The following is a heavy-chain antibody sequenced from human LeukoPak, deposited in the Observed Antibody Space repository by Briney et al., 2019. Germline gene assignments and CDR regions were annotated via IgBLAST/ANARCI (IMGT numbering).Heavy chain of an antibody. CDR3: AKEPLHYY. CDR1: GGSTTSFN. CDR2: IFYSGNT. J-gene: IGHJ4*02. V-gene: IGHV4-59*01. Sequence: SPTRSLTCTVLGGSTTSFNSSWIRPPPRKGLEWSGYIFYSGNTNYNPSLKSRVTISLNTSKKQFSLRLSSVTAADTAVYFCAKEPLHYYWGQGTLVTVSS.